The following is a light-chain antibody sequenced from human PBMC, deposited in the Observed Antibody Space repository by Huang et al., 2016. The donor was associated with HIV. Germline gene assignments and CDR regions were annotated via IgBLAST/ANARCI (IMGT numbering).Light chain of an antibody. V-gene: IGKV1-NL1*01. CDR2: ATS. CDR3: QQEQSIPWT. Sequence: DIQMTQSPSSLSASVGDRVTITCRASQGIGNSLAWYQQKPEKPPRLLLYATSSLESGVPSSVSGSGSGTHYTLTITTPQPEDIASYYGQQEQSIPWTFGQGTKVEIK. J-gene: IGKJ1*01. CDR1: QGIGNS.